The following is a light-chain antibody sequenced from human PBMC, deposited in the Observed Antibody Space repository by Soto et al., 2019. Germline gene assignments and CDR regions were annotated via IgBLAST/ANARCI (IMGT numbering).Light chain of an antibody. CDR1: DSNIGAGYA. CDR2: ANN. Sequence: QSVLTQPPSVSGAPGQRVTISCTGSDSNIGAGYAVHWYQQLPGAAPKLLIYANNDRPSGVPDRFSGSRSDTSASLAITGLQAEDEGDYYCGTWDTNLRARVFGGGTKLTVL. J-gene: IGLJ3*02. CDR3: GTWDTNLRARV. V-gene: IGLV1-40*01.